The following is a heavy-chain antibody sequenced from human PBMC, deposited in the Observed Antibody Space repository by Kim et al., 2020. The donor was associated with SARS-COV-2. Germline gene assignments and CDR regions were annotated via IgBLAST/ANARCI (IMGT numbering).Heavy chain of an antibody. CDR3: ARVSQRIAARPYYFDY. CDR1: GYTFTSYD. D-gene: IGHD6-6*01. V-gene: IGHV1-8*01. Sequence: ASVKVSCKASGYTFTSYDINWVRQATGQGLEWMGWMNPNSGNTGYAQKFQGRVTMTRNTSISTAYMELSSLRSEDTAVYYCARVSQRIAARPYYFDYWGQGTLVTVSS. CDR2: MNPNSGNT. J-gene: IGHJ4*02.